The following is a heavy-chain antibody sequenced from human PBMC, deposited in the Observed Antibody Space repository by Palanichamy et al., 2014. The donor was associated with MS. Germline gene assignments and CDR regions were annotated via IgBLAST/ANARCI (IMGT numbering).Heavy chain of an antibody. CDR2: INHSGST. CDR3: ARGFLRGWLQIPFDY. D-gene: IGHD5-24*01. CDR1: GGSFSGYY. Sequence: QVQLQQWGAGLLKPSETLSLTCAVYGGSFSGYYWSWIRQPPGKGLEWIGEINHSGSTNYNPSLKSRVTISVDTSKNQFSLKLSSVTAADTAVYYCARGFLRGWLQIPFDYWGQGTLVTVSS. V-gene: IGHV4-34*01. J-gene: IGHJ4*02.